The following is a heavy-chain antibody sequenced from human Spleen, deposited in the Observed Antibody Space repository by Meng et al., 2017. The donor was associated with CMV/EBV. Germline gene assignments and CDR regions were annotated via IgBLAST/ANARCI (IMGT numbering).Heavy chain of an antibody. J-gene: IGHJ6*02. D-gene: IGHD6-6*01. CDR3: ARVGYSSSRGMDV. V-gene: IGHV1-2*02. Sequence: ASVKVSCKASGYTFTAYYMHWVRQAPGQGLEWMGWINPNSGGTNYAQKFQGRVTMTRDTSISTAYMELSRLRSDDTAVYYCARVGYSSSRGMDVWGQGTTVTVSS. CDR2: INPNSGGT. CDR1: GYTFTAYY.